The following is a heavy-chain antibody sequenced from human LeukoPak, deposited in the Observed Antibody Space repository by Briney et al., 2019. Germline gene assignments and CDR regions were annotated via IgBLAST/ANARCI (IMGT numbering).Heavy chain of an antibody. CDR2: IIPILGIA. CDR1: GGTFSSYI. J-gene: IGHJ3*02. V-gene: IGHV1-69*10. D-gene: IGHD2-21*02. Sequence: SVKVSCKASGGTFSSYIISWVRQAPGQGLEWMGGIIPILGIANYAQKFQGRVTITADKSTSAAYMELSSLRSEDTAVYYCARRTYCGGDCFSAFDIWGQGTMVTVSS. CDR3: ARRTYCGGDCFSAFDI.